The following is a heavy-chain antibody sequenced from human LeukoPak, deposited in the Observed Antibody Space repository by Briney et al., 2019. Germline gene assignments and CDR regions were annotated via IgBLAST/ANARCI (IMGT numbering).Heavy chain of an antibody. Sequence: GGSLRLSCAASGFTFDDYGMSWVRQAPGKGLEWVSGINWNGGRTGYADSVEGRFTISRDNAKNSLYLQINSLRAEDTALYHCARAVSSSGLGAFDIWGQGTMVTVSS. CDR1: GFTFDDYG. J-gene: IGHJ3*02. CDR3: ARAVSSSGLGAFDI. D-gene: IGHD6-6*01. V-gene: IGHV3-20*01. CDR2: INWNGGRT.